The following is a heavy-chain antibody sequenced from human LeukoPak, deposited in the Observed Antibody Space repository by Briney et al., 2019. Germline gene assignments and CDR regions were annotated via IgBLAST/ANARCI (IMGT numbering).Heavy chain of an antibody. D-gene: IGHD6-13*01. CDR2: INHSGST. J-gene: IGHJ4*02. V-gene: IGHV4-34*01. CDR3: ARGFGQQLVQGPY. CDR1: GGSFSGYY. Sequence: SETLSLTCAVYGGSFSGYYWSWIRQPPGKGLEWIGEINHSGSTNYNPSLKSRVTISVDTSKNQFSLKLSSVTAADTAVCYCARGFGQQLVQGPYWGQGTLVTVSS.